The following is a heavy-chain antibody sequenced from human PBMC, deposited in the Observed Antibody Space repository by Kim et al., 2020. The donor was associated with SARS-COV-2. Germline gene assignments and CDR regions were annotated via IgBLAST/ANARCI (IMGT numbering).Heavy chain of an antibody. CDR2: FDAEHGEK. V-gene: IGHV1-24*01. J-gene: IGHJ4*02. D-gene: IGHD3-10*02. CDR1: GHSLTDLA. Sequence: ASVKVSCKISGHSLTDLAIHWVRQAPGKGLEWMGGFDAEHGEKVYAQKFHGRVTMTDDTSIDTAYMELASLRSEDTAIYYCVTDDVLPAQMWRHYFDYWGQGTHVTVSS. CDR3: VTDDVLPAQMWRHYFDY.